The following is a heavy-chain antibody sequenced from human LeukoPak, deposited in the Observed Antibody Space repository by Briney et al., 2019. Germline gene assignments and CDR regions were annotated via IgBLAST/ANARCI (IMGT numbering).Heavy chain of an antibody. Sequence: PGGSLRLSCAASEFTVSSNYMSWVRQAPGKGLEWVSVIYSGGSTYYADSVKGRFTISRDNSKNTLYLQMNSLRAEDTAVYYCAREEVEMATITDYWGQGTLVTVSS. V-gene: IGHV3-66*01. D-gene: IGHD5-24*01. CDR3: AREEVEMATITDY. CDR2: IYSGGST. J-gene: IGHJ4*02. CDR1: EFTVSSNY.